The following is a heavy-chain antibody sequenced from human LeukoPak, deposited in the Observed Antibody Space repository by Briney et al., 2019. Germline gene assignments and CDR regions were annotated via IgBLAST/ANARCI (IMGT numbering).Heavy chain of an antibody. CDR1: GFTFSSYA. J-gene: IGHJ4*02. V-gene: IGHV3-23*01. CDR3: AKCKRPMVRGVLPGGKDY. Sequence: GGSLRLSCAASGFTFSSYAMSWVRQAPGKGLEWVSAISGSGGSTYYADSVKGRFTISRDNSKNTLYLQMNSLRAEDTAVYYCAKCKRPMVRGVLPGGKDYWGQGTLVTVSS. D-gene: IGHD3-10*01. CDR2: ISGSGGST.